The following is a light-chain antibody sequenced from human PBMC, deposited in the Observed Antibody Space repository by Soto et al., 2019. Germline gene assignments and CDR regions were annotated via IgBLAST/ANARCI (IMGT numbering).Light chain of an antibody. J-gene: IGKJ2*01. Sequence: EIVLTQSPATLSLSPGERATLSCRASQSVSSYLAWYQQKPGQAPRLLIYGTSSRATGIPDRFSGSGSGTEFTLTISSLQSEDFAVYYCHQYDDGPYTFGQGTKVDIK. CDR2: GTS. CDR1: QSVSSY. V-gene: IGKV3D-15*01. CDR3: HQYDDGPYT.